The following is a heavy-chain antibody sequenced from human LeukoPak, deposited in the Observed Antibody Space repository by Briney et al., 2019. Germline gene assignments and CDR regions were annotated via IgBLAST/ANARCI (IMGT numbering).Heavy chain of an antibody. J-gene: IGHJ4*02. V-gene: IGHV1-46*01. CDR2: INPSGGST. D-gene: IGHD2-21*02. Sequence: GASVKVSCKASGYTFTSYYMHWVRQAPGQGLEWMGIINPSGGSTSYAQKFQGRVTMTRDMSTSTVYMELSSLRSEDTAVYYCARVRAYCGGDCSFDYWGQGTLVTVFS. CDR1: GYTFTSYY. CDR3: ARVRAYCGGDCSFDY.